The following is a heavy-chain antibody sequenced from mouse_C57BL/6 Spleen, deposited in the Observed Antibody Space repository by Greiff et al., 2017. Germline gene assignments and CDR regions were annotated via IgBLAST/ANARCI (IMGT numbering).Heavy chain of an antibody. CDR3: ARGGDSYYFDY. CDR1: GYAFSSSW. J-gene: IGHJ2*01. Sequence: QVQLQQSGPELVKPGASVTISCKASGYAFSSSWMNWVKQRPGKGLEWIGRIYPGDGATNYNGKFKGTATLTADKSSSTAYMQLSSLTSEDSAVYFCARGGDSYYFDYWGQGTTLTVSS. CDR2: IYPGDGAT. V-gene: IGHV1-82*01.